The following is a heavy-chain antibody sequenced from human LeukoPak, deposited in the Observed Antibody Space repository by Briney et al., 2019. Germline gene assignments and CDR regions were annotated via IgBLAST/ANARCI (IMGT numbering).Heavy chain of an antibody. CDR2: ITNSGENT. CDR1: GFSFPYG. CDR3: ARDSGEAAAYYFDY. J-gene: IGHJ4*02. D-gene: IGHD6-13*01. Sequence: GGSLRLSCEASGFSFPYGMSWVRQAPGKGLEWVSGITNSGENTYYADSVKGRFTISRDNSKNTLFLEMNSLRVEDTAVYYCARDSGEAAAYYFDYWGQGTLVTVSS. V-gene: IGHV3-23*01.